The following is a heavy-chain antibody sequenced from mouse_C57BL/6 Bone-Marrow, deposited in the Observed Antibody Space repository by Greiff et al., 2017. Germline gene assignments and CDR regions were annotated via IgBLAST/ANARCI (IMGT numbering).Heavy chain of an antibody. V-gene: IGHV1-66*01. CDR2: IYPGSGNT. CDR1: GYSFTSYY. D-gene: IGHD1-2*01. J-gene: IGHJ4*01. Sequence: QVQLQQSGPELVKPGASVKISCKASGYSFTSYYIHWVKQRPGQGLEWIGWIYPGSGNTKYNEKFKGKVTLTADTSSSTAYMQLSSLTSEDSAVYYCARDYGLYYAMDYWGQGTSVTVSS. CDR3: ARDYGLYYAMDY.